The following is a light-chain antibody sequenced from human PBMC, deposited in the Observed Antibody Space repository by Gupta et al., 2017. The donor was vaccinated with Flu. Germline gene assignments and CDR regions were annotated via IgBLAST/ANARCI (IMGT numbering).Light chain of an antibody. V-gene: IGKV2-30*01. CDR3: MQRSNWPYT. Sequence: DVVLTQTPVSLPVTLGQPATISCKSSQSLVYGDGNIYLNCVHKRTGPSPSRLIDKISNRDAGVPDRCSGSGPDTVFTLIITRVEAEDVGLYYCMQRSNWPYTFGQGTKLEIK. CDR1: QSLVYGDGNIY. J-gene: IGKJ2*01. CDR2: KIS.